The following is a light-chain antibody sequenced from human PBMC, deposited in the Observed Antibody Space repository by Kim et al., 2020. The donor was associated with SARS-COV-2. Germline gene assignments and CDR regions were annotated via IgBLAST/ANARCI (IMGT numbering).Light chain of an antibody. J-gene: IGKJ1*01. CDR3: QKYNSAPWT. V-gene: IGKV1-27*01. Sequence: SASVGHRVTITCRASQDIANSLAWYQQKPGKVPLVLIYAASTLQSGFPSRFSGSGSGTKFTLTIGSLQTEDVATYYCQKYNSAPWTFGPGTKVGI. CDR1: QDIANS. CDR2: AAS.